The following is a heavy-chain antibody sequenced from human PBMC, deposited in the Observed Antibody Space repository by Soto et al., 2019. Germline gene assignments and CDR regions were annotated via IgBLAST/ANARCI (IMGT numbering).Heavy chain of an antibody. J-gene: IGHJ4*02. CDR3: ARDLYGGNSDY. Sequence: EVQLVESGGGLIRPGGSRKLSCAASGFSVSDNYMSWVRQAPGKGLEWVSVIYGVDTTYYADSVKGRFTISRDNSKNTLYLKMNNLRADDTAVYYCARDLYGGNSDYWGEGTLVTVSS. D-gene: IGHD2-21*01. CDR1: GFSVSDNY. CDR2: IYGVDTT. V-gene: IGHV3-53*01.